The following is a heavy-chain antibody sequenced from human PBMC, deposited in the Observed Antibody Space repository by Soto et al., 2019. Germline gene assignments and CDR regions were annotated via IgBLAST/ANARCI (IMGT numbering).Heavy chain of an antibody. CDR3: ARLTMAQDAFDI. D-gene: IGHD3-10*01. CDR2: ISAYNGKT. CDR1: GYTFTSYG. J-gene: IGHJ3*02. V-gene: IGHV1-18*01. Sequence: GASVKVSCKASGYTFTSYGISWVRQAPGQGLEWMGWISAYNGKTNYAQKLQGRVTMTTGTSTSTAYMELRSLRSDDTAVYYCARLTMAQDAFDIWGQGTMVTVSS.